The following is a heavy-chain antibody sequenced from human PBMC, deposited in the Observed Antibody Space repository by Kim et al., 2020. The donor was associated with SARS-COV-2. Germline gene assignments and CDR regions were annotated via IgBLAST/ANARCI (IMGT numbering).Heavy chain of an antibody. Sequence: ASVKVSCKASGYTFTGYYMHWVRQAPGQGLEWMGWINPNSGGTNYAQKFQGRVTMTRDTSISTAYMELSRLRSDDTAVYYCARVDTAMVYHFDYWGQGTLVTVSS. CDR1: GYTFTGYY. D-gene: IGHD5-18*01. CDR3: ARVDTAMVYHFDY. CDR2: INPNSGGT. J-gene: IGHJ4*02. V-gene: IGHV1-2*02.